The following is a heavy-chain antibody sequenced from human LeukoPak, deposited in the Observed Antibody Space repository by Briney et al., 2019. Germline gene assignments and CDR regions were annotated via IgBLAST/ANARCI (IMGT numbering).Heavy chain of an antibody. D-gene: IGHD3-22*01. J-gene: IGHJ4*02. CDR2: FDPEDGET. V-gene: IGHV1-24*01. Sequence: ASVKVSCKVSGYTLTELSMHWVRQAPGKGLEWMGGFDPEDGETIYAQKFQGRVTMTEDTSTDTAYMELSRLRSDDTAVYYCARVLVRDYYDSSGYPEYFDYWGQGTLVTVSS. CDR3: ARVLVRDYYDSSGYPEYFDY. CDR1: GYTLTELS.